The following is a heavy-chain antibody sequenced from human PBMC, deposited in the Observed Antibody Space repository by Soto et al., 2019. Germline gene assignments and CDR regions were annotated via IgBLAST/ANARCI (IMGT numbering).Heavy chain of an antibody. CDR2: IIPILGIA. CDR3: ASQSCSGGSCFDPPRLDY. CDR1: GGTFSSYT. J-gene: IGHJ4*02. V-gene: IGHV1-69*02. Sequence: QVQLVQSGAEVKKPGSSVKVSCKASGGTFSSYTISWVRQAPGQGLEWMGRIIPILGIANYAQKFQGRVTIAADKSTSTAYMGLSSLRSEDTAVYYCASQSCSGGSCFDPPRLDYWGQGTLVTVSS. D-gene: IGHD2-15*01.